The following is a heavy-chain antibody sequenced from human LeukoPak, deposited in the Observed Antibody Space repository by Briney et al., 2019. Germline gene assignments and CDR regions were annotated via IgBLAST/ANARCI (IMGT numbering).Heavy chain of an antibody. Sequence: PSETLSLTCTVHGGSFNGYYWTWIRQPPGMGLEWIGEINHSGSTNYNPSLKSRVTISVDTSKNQFSLNLSSVTAADTAVYYCARVPPRFDRSGYLLRAFDIWGQGTMVIVSS. CDR1: GGSFNGYY. D-gene: IGHD3-22*01. CDR2: INHSGST. V-gene: IGHV4-34*01. CDR3: ARVPPRFDRSGYLLRAFDI. J-gene: IGHJ3*02.